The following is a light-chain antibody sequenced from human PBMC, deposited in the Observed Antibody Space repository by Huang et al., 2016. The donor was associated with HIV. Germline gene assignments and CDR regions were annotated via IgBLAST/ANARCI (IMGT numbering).Light chain of an antibody. CDR2: WAT. Sequence: IVMTQSPDSLTVSLGDRANFECRSSQNILFSSTSRNYLAWYQQKPGQSPKLLVYWATARESGVPDRFTGSGSDTDFTLTIDNVKAEDVAIYYCQQYYSTPCTFGQGTRLEI. V-gene: IGKV4-1*01. J-gene: IGKJ2*02. CDR3: QQYYSTPCT. CDR1: QNILFSSTSRNY.